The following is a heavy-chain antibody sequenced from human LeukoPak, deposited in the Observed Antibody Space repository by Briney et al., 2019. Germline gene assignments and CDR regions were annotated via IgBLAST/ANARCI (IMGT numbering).Heavy chain of an antibody. Sequence: SETLSLTCAVYGGSFSGYYWSWTRQPPGKGLEWIGEINHSGSTNYNPSLKSRVTISVDTSKNQFSLKLSSVTAADTAVYYCARQLRINYYYYYYMDVWGKGTTVTVSS. CDR2: INHSGST. D-gene: IGHD5-12*01. CDR1: GGSFSGYY. CDR3: ARQLRINYYYYYYMDV. J-gene: IGHJ6*03. V-gene: IGHV4-34*01.